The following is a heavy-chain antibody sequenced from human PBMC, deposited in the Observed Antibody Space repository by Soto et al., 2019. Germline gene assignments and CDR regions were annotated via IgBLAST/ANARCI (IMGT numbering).Heavy chain of an antibody. D-gene: IGHD6-13*01. CDR3: ARAYSSSWYPAEYFQH. CDR2: ISYDGSNK. CDR1: GFTFGTYA. J-gene: IGHJ1*01. Sequence: QVQLVESGGGVVQPGRSLRLSCAASGFTFGTYAMHWVRQAPGKGLEWVAVISYDGSNKYYADPVKGRFTISRDNSKNTLYLQMNSLRAEDTAVYYCARAYSSSWYPAEYFQHWGQGTLVTVSS. V-gene: IGHV3-30-3*01.